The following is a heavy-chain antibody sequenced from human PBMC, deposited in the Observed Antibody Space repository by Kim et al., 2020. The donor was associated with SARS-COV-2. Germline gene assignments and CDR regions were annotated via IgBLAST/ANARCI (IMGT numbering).Heavy chain of an antibody. CDR2: IYYSGST. CDR3: ARGYQGNLASYFNL. D-gene: IGHD1-20*01. Sequence: SETLSLTCTVSGGSISSYYWSWIRQPPGKGLEWIGYIYYSGSTNYNPSLKSRVTISVDTSKNQFSLKLSSVTAADTAVYYCARGYQGNLASYFNLWGRGTLVTVSS. J-gene: IGHJ2*01. V-gene: IGHV4-59*13. CDR1: GGSISSYY.